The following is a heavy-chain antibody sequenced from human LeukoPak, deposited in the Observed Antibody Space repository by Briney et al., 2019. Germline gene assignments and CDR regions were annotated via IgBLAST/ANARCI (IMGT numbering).Heavy chain of an antibody. Sequence: SVTVSCKASGGTFSSYAISWVRQAPGQGLEWTGGIIPIFGTANYAQKFQGRVTITTDESTSTAYMELSSLRSEDTAVYYCASGIVVVRAPAASKYYFDYWGQGTLVTVSS. CDR1: GGTFSSYA. V-gene: IGHV1-69*05. J-gene: IGHJ4*02. CDR3: ASGIVVVRAPAASKYYFDY. D-gene: IGHD2-2*01. CDR2: IIPIFGTA.